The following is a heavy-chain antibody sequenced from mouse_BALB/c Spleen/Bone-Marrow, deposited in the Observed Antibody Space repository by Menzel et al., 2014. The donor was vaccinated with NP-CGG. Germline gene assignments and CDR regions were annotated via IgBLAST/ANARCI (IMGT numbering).Heavy chain of an antibody. J-gene: IGHJ4*01. CDR1: GFSLTSYG. CDR2: IWSGGST. D-gene: IGHD2-2*01. V-gene: IGHV2-2*02. Sequence: VKLMESGPGLVQPSQSLSITSTVSGFSLTSYGVHWVRQSPGKGLEWLGVIWSGGSTDYNAAFISRLSISKDNSKSQVFFKMNSLQANDTAIYYCARRLRYYAMDYWGQGTSVTVSS. CDR3: ARRLRYYAMDY.